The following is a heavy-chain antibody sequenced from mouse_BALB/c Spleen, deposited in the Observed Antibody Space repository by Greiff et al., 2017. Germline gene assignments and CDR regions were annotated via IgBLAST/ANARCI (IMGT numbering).Heavy chain of an antibody. CDR2: ILPGSGST. CDR1: GYTFSSYW. J-gene: IGHJ3*01. D-gene: IGHD1-1*01. V-gene: IGHV1-9*01. CDR3: ARVYYYGSSYLFAY. Sequence: QVQLQQSGAELMKPGASVKISCKATGYTFSSYWIEWVKQRPGHGLEWIGEILPGSGSTNYNEKFKGKATFTADTSSNTAYMQLSSLTSEDSAVYYCARVYYYGSSYLFAYWGQGTLVTVSA.